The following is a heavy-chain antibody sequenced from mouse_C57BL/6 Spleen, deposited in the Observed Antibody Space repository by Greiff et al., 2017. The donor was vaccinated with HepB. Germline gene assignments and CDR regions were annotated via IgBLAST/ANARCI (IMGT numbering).Heavy chain of an antibody. D-gene: IGHD2-4*01. V-gene: IGHV1-82*01. Sequence: VKLMESGPELVKPGASVKISCKASGYAFSSSWMNWVKQRPGKGLEWIGRIYPGDGDTNFNGKFKGKATLTADKSSSTAYMQLSSMTSEDSAVYFCARQKGDYLDYCDYWGQGTTLTVSS. CDR3: ARQKGDYLDYCDY. CDR1: GYAFSSSW. CDR2: IYPGDGDT. J-gene: IGHJ2*01.